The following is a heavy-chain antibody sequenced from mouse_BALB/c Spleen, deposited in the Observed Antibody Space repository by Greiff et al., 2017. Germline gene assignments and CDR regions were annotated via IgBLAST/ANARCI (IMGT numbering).Heavy chain of an antibody. CDR1: GYSITSDYA. CDR3: ARSLVYYYAMDY. V-gene: IGHV3-2*02. J-gene: IGHJ4*01. Sequence: VQLKESGPGLVKPSQSLSLTCTVTGYSITSDYAWNWIRQFPGNKLEWMGYISYSGSTSYNPSLKSRISITRDTSKNQFFLQLNSVTTEDTATYYCARSLVYYYAMDYWGQGTSVTVSS. CDR2: ISYSGST.